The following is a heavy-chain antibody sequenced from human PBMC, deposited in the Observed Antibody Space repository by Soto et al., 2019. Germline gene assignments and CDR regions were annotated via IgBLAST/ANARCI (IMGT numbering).Heavy chain of an antibody. CDR3: ARGPRPYYYDSSGYYYYFDY. CDR2: IWYDGSNK. Sequence: GGSLRLSCAASGFTFSSYGMHWVRQAPGKGLEWVAVIWYDGSNKYYADSVKGRFTISRDNSKNTLYLQMNSLRAEDTAVYYCARGPRPYYYDSSGYYYYFDYWGQGTLVTVSS. J-gene: IGHJ4*02. CDR1: GFTFSSYG. V-gene: IGHV3-33*01. D-gene: IGHD3-22*01.